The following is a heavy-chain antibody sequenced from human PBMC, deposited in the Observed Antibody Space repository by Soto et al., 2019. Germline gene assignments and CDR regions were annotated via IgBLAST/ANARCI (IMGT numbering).Heavy chain of an antibody. CDR1: GGSFSGYY. J-gene: IGHJ4*02. CDR3: ARATGTTGLDY. Sequence: QVQLQQWGAGLLKPSETLSLTCAVYGGSFSGYYWSWIRQPPGKGLEWIGETNHSGSTNYNPSLKSRVTISVDTTKNQFSLKLSSVTAADTAVYYFARATGTTGLDYWGQGTLVTVSS. V-gene: IGHV4-34*01. D-gene: IGHD1-1*01. CDR2: TNHSGST.